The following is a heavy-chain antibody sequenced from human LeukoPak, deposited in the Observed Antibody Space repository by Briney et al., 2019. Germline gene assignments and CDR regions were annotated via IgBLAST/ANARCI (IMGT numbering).Heavy chain of an antibody. CDR1: GGSFSGYY. V-gene: IGHV4-34*01. CDR3: ARGHKTPVYYYYMDV. CDR2: INHSGST. J-gene: IGHJ6*03. Sequence: SETLSLTCAVYGGSFSGYYWSWIRQSPGKGLEWIGEINHSGSTNYNPSLKSRVTISVDTSKNQFSLKLSSVTAADTAVYYCARGHKTPVYYYYMDVWGKGTTVTVSS.